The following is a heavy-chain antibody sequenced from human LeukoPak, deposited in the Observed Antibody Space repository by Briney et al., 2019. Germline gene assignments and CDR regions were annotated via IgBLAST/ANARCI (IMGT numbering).Heavy chain of an antibody. V-gene: IGHV3-21*01. J-gene: IGHJ3*02. D-gene: IGHD6-19*01. CDR1: GFTFSHYS. CDR2: ISSSSAYI. Sequence: GGSLRLSCAASGFTFSHYSMNWVRQAPGKGLEWVSSISSSSAYIYYVDSVKGRFTISRDNAKNSLFLQMNSLRAEDTAVYYCATDLYYSGWPPYGFDIRGQGTMVTVSS. CDR3: ATDLYYSGWPPYGFDI.